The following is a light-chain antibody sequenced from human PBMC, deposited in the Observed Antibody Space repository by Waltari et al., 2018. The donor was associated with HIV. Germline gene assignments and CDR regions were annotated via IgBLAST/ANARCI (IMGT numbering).Light chain of an antibody. CDR2: FDN. CDR3: LVWDSSSDHWV. V-gene: IGLV3-21*04. J-gene: IGLJ3*02. Sequence: SYVLTQPPSVSVAPGKTARITCGGNNIGSKSVHWYQQKPGQAPVLVIYFDNDRPSGIPERCSGSNSGTTATLTVSRVEAGDEADYYCLVWDSSSDHWVFGGGTKLTVL. CDR1: NIGSKS.